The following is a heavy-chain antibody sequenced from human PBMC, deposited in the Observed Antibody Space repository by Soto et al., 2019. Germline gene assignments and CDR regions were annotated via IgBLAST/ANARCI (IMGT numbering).Heavy chain of an antibody. V-gene: IGHV3-33*01. D-gene: IGHD4-17*01. J-gene: IGHJ5*02. Sequence: GGSLRLPWAASGITFSSYGKHWVRPAPGKGLGWVAVIWYDGSNKYYADSVKGRFTISRDNSKNTLYLQMNSLRAEDTAVYYCARDRLRGLLDPWGQGTLVTVSS. CDR1: GITFSSYG. CDR3: ARDRLRGLLDP. CDR2: IWYDGSNK.